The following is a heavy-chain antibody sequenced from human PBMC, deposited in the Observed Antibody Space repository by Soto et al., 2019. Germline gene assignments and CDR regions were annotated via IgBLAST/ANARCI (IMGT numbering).Heavy chain of an antibody. J-gene: IGHJ4*02. CDR2: IDPSDSYT. CDR3: ARQDYGSGRSSLDY. D-gene: IGHD3-10*01. CDR1: GYRFTSYL. Sequence: EVQLVQSGAEVKKPGESLRISCKGSGYRFTSYLITWVRQMPGKGLXWMGGIDPSDSYTVYSPSFQGHVTISADKSISTAYLQWSSLKASDTAMYYCARQDYGSGRSSLDYWGQGTLVTVSS. V-gene: IGHV5-10-1*01.